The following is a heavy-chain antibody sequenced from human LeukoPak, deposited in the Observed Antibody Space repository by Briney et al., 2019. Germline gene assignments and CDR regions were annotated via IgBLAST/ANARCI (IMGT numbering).Heavy chain of an antibody. CDR1: GFSFSSYA. V-gene: IGHV3-48*01. Sequence: LPGGSLRLSCAASGFSFSSYAMNWVRQAPGKGLEWLSYISSRSRTIYYADSVKGRFTISRDNAKNTLYLQMNSLRAEDTAVYYCAKRGAEVGATVAPGDYWGQGTLVTVSS. CDR2: ISSRSRTI. D-gene: IGHD1-26*01. CDR3: AKRGAEVGATVAPGDY. J-gene: IGHJ4*02.